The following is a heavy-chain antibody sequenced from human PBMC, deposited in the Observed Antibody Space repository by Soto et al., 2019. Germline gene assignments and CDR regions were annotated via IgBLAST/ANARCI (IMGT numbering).Heavy chain of an antibody. CDR2: INQDGSEK. Sequence: EVQLVESGGGLVQPGGSLRLSCAASGFTFRYFWMSWVRQAPGKGLECVANINQDGSEKYYVDSVKGRFTISRDNARNSLYLQMNSLRAEDTAVYYCARADWRSAYYWGQGSLVTVSS. CDR1: GFTFRYFW. V-gene: IGHV3-7*04. D-gene: IGHD1-1*01. J-gene: IGHJ4*02. CDR3: ARADWRSAYY.